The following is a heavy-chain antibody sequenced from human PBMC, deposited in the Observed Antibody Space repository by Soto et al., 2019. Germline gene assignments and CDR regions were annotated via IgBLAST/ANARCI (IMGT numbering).Heavy chain of an antibody. J-gene: IGHJ6*02. D-gene: IGHD2-15*01. CDR3: ARDRPFLSGGPAWGMDV. CDR1: GDTFIDYV. V-gene: IGHV1-2*02. CDR2: INPNSGET. Sequence: SVKVSCKASGDTFIDYVRHWLRQAPGQGLEWMGWINPNSGETKFAQTFQGRVTMTRDTSTSTAYLELNRLRSDDTAMYYCARDRPFLSGGPAWGMDVWGQ.